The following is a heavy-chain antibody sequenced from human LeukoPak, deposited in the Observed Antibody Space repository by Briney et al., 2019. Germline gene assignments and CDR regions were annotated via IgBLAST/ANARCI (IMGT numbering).Heavy chain of an antibody. CDR1: GDSIRNYY. CDR2: IYYSGST. D-gene: IGHD6-19*01. V-gene: IGHV4-30-4*01. CDR3: ARARYSSGWYGGVRAFDI. Sequence: PSETLSLTCSVSGDSIRNYYWSWIRQPPGKGLEWIGYIYYSGSTYYNPSLKSRVTISVDTSKNQFSLKLSSVTAADTAVYYCARARYSSGWYGGVRAFDIWGQGTMVTVSS. J-gene: IGHJ3*02.